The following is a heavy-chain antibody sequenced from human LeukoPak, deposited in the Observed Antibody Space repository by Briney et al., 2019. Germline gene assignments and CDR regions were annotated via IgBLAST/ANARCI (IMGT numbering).Heavy chain of an antibody. J-gene: IGHJ3*02. CDR1: GYTFTSYY. Sequence: ASVKVSCKASGYTFTSYYISWMRQAPGQGLQWMGRISAYNGQTNYAQKVQGRVTMTTDTSTSTVYMELRSLRSDDTAVYYCAWDSGAFEIGGQGTMVTVSS. CDR3: AWDSGAFEI. V-gene: IGHV1-18*01. CDR2: ISAYNGQT.